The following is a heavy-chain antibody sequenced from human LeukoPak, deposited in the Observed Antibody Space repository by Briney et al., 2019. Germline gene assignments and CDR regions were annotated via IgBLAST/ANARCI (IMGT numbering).Heavy chain of an antibody. CDR1: GGSISNYY. Sequence: SETLSLTCTVSGGSISNYYCNWIRQPPGKGLEWIGYIYYSGSTNYNPSLKSRVTISVDTSKNQFSLKLSSVTAADTAVYYCATVEGYCTSTSCYRAYFQHWGQGTLVTVYS. CDR2: IYYSGST. D-gene: IGHD2-2*02. CDR3: ATVEGYCTSTSCYRAYFQH. J-gene: IGHJ1*01. V-gene: IGHV4-59*01.